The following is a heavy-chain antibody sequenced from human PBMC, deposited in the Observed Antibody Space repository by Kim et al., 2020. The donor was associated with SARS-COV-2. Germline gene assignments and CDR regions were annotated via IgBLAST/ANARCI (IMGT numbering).Heavy chain of an antibody. CDR1: GRSISTYY. D-gene: IGHD2-8*01. J-gene: IGHJ3*01. Sequence: SETLSLTCTVSGRSISTYYWSWIRQPPGKGLECIGYMFYGGTTYYNPSLKSRVTLSVDTPKNQFSLTLTSVTAADTAVYYCASFPPSNAGAFDAWGQGTMVTVSS. V-gene: IGHV4-59*13. CDR2: MFYGGTT. CDR3: ASFPPSNAGAFDA.